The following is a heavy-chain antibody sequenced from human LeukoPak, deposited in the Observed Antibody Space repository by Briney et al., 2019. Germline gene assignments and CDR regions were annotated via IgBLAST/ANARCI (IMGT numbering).Heavy chain of an antibody. Sequence: GGSLRLSCAASGFTFNNAWMSWVRQAPGKGLEWVGRIKSKTDGGTTDYAAPVKGRFIISRDDSKNTLYLQMNSLKTEDTAVYYCTTAPFLIVGARGPATWWGQGTLVTVSS. D-gene: IGHD1-26*01. CDR1: GFTFNNAW. V-gene: IGHV3-15*01. CDR2: IKSKTDGGTT. J-gene: IGHJ4*02. CDR3: TTAPFLIVGARGPATW.